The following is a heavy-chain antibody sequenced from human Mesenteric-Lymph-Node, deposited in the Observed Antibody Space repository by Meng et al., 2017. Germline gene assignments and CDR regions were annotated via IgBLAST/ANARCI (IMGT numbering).Heavy chain of an antibody. V-gene: IGHV4-34*01. CDR2: INHGGSP. D-gene: IGHD2-8*02. Sequence: VQPRQWGAGLLQPSAALSLTCAVHGASLSGAYWNLIRQPPGKGLEWIGEINHGGSPSYNPSLKSRVTISIDTSKNQLSLMLSSVTAADTAVYYCARRPTGIDYWGQGTLVTVSS. CDR1: GASLSGAY. CDR3: ARRPTGIDY. J-gene: IGHJ4*02.